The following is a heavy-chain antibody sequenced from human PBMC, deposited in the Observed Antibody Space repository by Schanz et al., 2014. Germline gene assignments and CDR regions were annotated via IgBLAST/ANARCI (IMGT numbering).Heavy chain of an antibody. V-gene: IGHV3-48*04. J-gene: IGHJ4*02. CDR1: GFIFSNYG. D-gene: IGHD3-10*01. Sequence: VQLVESGGGVVQPGRSLRLSCAASGFIFSNYGMHWVRQAPGRGLEWVSYIGNGGVTIYYADSVKGRFTISRDNSKNSLYLQMNSLRAEDTAVYYCARIGGSVFDYWAQGTLVTVSS. CDR2: IGNGGVTI. CDR3: ARIGGSVFDY.